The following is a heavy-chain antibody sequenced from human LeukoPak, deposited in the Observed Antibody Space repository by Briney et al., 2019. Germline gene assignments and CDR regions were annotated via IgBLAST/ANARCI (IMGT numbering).Heavy chain of an antibody. D-gene: IGHD3-3*01. J-gene: IGHJ6*03. Sequence: GGCLSLSCAASGLTFSSHAMNWVRPAPGKGLERVSSINGDGGVTYYADSVKGRFTISRDNSKNTLYLQMNSLRDEDTTVYHCAKSTVECGTNCGSQYYSMDVWGKGTTVTVSS. CDR1: GLTFSSHA. CDR3: AKSTVECGTNCGSQYYSMDV. CDR2: INGDGGVT. V-gene: IGHV3-23*01.